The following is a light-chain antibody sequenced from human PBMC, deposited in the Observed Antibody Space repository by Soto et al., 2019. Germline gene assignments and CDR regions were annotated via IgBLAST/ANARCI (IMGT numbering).Light chain of an antibody. J-gene: IGKJ2*01. V-gene: IGKV1-5*03. CDR1: QTISSS. CDR2: KAS. Sequence: DIQMTQFPSTLSASLGDRVTITCRASQTISSSLAWYQQKPGKDPKLLIYKASNLETGVLSGFSGSGSGTAVALTISSLQPHDFATSYCYQYIRYSPYTFGQGTRLEIK. CDR3: YQYIRYSPYT.